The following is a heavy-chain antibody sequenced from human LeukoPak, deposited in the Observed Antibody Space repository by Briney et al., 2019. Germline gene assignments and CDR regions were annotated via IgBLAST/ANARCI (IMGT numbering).Heavy chain of an antibody. V-gene: IGHV3-7*01. Sequence: GGSLRLSCVASGFTLSGYRMSWLAQAPGKGLEGVANIKEDGSEIYYVDSVKGRFTISRDNAKNSLYLQMNSLRAEDTAVYYCAKLLWTTGTRGFDYWGQRALVTVSS. CDR1: GFTLSGYR. D-gene: IGHD4-17*01. J-gene: IGHJ4*02. CDR3: AKLLWTTGTRGFDY. CDR2: IKEDGSEI.